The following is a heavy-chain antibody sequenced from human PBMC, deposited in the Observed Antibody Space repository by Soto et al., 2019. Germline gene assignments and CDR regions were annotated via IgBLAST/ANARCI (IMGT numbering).Heavy chain of an antibody. CDR1: GGTFSSYG. CDR3: ARAAQTRYDWNDLGNWFDP. CDR2: IIPFFGTT. J-gene: IGHJ5*02. V-gene: IGHV1-69*01. D-gene: IGHD1-1*01. Sequence: QVQLVQSGAEVKKPGSSVKVSCKASGGTFSSYGVSWVRQAPVHGLEWMGGIIPFFGTTTYAQKFQGRLTITADESTSTAYMELNRLIPADTAVYFCARAAQTRYDWNDLGNWFDPWGQGTLVTVSS.